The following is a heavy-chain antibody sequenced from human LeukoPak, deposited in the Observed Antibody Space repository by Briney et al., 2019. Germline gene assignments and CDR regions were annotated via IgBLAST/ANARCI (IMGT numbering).Heavy chain of an antibody. CDR1: GGSISNYY. D-gene: IGHD3-10*01. V-gene: IGHV4-59*10. CDR2: MYTSGST. J-gene: IGHJ3*02. CDR3: ARPGRSGALDI. Sequence: SETLSLTCAVYGGSISNYYWNWIRQPAGKGLEWIGRMYTSGSTNYNPSLRSRVTMSVDTSKNQFSLKLSSVTAADTAVYYCARPGRSGALDIWGQGTMVTVSS.